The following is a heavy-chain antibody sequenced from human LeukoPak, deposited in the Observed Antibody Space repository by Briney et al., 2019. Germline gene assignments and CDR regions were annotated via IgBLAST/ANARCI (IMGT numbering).Heavy chain of an antibody. D-gene: IGHD6-13*01. V-gene: IGHV6-1*01. CDR2: TCDRYKWYK. J-gene: IGHJ4*02. CDR3: AREYIVSSYRISDY. Sequence: SQTLSLTCAISGDSVSSNRAAWHGTRQSPSRVLWWQANTCDRYKWYKDHAVSVKSRITINPDTSKNQLSLQLNSVTPEDKAVYYCAREYIVSSYRISDYWGQGTLVTVSS. CDR1: GDSVSSNRAA.